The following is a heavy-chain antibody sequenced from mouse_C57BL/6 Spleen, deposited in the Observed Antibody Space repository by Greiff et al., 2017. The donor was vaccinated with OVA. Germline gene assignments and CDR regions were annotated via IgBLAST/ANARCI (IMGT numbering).Heavy chain of an antibody. CDR2: IHPNSGST. D-gene: IGHD1-1*01. J-gene: IGHJ4*01. Sequence: QVQLQHPGAELVKPGASVKLSCKASGYTFTSYWMHWVKQRPGQGLEWIGMIHPNSGSTNYNEKFKSKATLTVDKSSSTAYMQLSSLTSEDSAVYYCARSLITTVVDYAMDYWGQGTSVTVSS. CDR3: ARSLITTVVDYAMDY. CDR1: GYTFTSYW. V-gene: IGHV1-64*01.